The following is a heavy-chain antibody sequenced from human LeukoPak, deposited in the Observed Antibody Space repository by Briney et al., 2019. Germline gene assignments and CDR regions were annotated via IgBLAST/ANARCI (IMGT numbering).Heavy chain of an antibody. V-gene: IGHV1-2*02. J-gene: IGHJ4*02. Sequence: ASVKVSCKASGYTFTGSYMHWVRQAPGQGLEWMGWINPNSGSTNSAQKFQGRVTMTRGTSISTAYMELSRLRSDDTAVYYCARDGPPQGQWLVDYYFDYWGQGTLVTVSS. CDR2: INPNSGST. CDR1: GYTFTGSY. D-gene: IGHD6-19*01. CDR3: ARDGPPQGQWLVDYYFDY.